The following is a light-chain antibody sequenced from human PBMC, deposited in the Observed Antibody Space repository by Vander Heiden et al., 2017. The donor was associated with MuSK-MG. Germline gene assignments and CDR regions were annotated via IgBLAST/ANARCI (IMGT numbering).Light chain of an antibody. CDR2: CAS. CDR3: QQYYSTPWT. CDR1: QSVLYSANNKNY. J-gene: IGKJ1*01. Sequence: DIVMNRSPESLAVSLGERATINCKSSQSVLYSANNKNYLAWYHQKPGQPPKLPIYCASTRESGVPDRSSGSGSGTAFTLTSSSPHAEDVAVYSCQQYYSTPWTSGQGTKVEIK. V-gene: IGKV4-1*01.